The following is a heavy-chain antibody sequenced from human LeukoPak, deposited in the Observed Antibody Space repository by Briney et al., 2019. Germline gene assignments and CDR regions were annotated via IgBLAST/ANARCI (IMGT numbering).Heavy chain of an antibody. CDR2: ISYDGSNK. CDR1: GFTFSSYA. CDR3: ARGHDAFDI. V-gene: IGHV3-30-3*01. Sequence: PGESLRLSCAASGFTFSSYAMHWVRQAPGKGLEWVAVISYDGSNKYYADSVKGRFTISRDNSKNTLYLQMNSLRAEDTAVYYCARGHDAFDIWGQGTMATVSS. J-gene: IGHJ3*02.